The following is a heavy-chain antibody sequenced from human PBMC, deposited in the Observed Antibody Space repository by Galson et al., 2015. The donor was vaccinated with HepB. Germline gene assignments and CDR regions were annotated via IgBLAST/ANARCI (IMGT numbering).Heavy chain of an antibody. Sequence: SVKVSCKASGYSFTNYGISWVRQAPGQGLEWMGWIFSYNGNTNYGQKFQGRVTMTADTSTSTAYMELSSLRSEDTAVYYCARGPAATWSLLTPTGKDAFDIWGQGTMVTVSS. CDR1: GYSFTNYG. CDR3: ARGPAATWSLLTPTGKDAFDI. D-gene: IGHD3-9*01. V-gene: IGHV1-18*01. CDR2: IFSYNGNT. J-gene: IGHJ3*02.